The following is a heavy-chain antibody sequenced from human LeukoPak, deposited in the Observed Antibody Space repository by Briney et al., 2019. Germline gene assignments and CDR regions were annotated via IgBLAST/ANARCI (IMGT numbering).Heavy chain of an antibody. J-gene: IGHJ4*02. Sequence: GGFLGLSCAASGFTFSAYWMFWVRQAPGKGLEWVAKINQDGTDKNYVDSVRGRFTISRDNAKNSLYLQMSSLRAEDTALYYCARVSRSVAGANNWGQGTLVTVSS. CDR1: GFTFSAYW. D-gene: IGHD6-19*01. CDR2: INQDGTDK. CDR3: ARVSRSVAGANN. V-gene: IGHV3-7*01.